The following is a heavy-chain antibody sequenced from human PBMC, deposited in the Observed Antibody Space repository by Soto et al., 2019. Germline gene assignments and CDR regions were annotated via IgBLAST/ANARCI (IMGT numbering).Heavy chain of an antibody. CDR3: AKDKGGSYYEPYY. Sequence: EVQLLESGGGLVQPGGSLRLSCAASGFTFSSYAMSWVRQAPGKGLEWVSAISGSGGSTNYADSVKGRFTISRDNSKNTLYLQMNSLRAEDTAVYYCAKDKGGSYYEPYYWGQGTLVTVSS. J-gene: IGHJ4*02. V-gene: IGHV3-23*01. D-gene: IGHD1-26*01. CDR1: GFTFSSYA. CDR2: ISGSGGST.